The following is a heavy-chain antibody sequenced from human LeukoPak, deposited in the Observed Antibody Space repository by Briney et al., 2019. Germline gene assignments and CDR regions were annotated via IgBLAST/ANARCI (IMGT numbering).Heavy chain of an antibody. J-gene: IGHJ4*02. V-gene: IGHV1-8*03. D-gene: IGHD3-10*01. Sequence: PRASVKVSCKASGYTFTSYGISWVRQATGQGLEWMGWMNPNSGNTGYAQKFQGRVTITRNTSISTAYMELSSLRPEDAAVYYCARGGSGWFGEPPAAYWGQGTLVTVSS. CDR3: ARGGSGWFGEPPAAY. CDR1: GYTFTSYG. CDR2: MNPNSGNT.